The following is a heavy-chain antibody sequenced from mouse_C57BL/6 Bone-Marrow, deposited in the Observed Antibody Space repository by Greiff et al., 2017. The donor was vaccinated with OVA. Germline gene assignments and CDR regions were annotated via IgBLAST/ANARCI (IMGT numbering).Heavy chain of an antibody. Sequence: EESGPGLVKPSQSLSLTCSVTGYSITSGYYWNWIRQFPGNKLEWMGYISYDGSNNYNPSLKNRISITRDTSKNQFFLKLNSVTTEDTATYYCARWGTAYWGQGTLVTVSA. CDR3: ARWGTAY. V-gene: IGHV3-6*01. CDR1: GYSITSGYY. J-gene: IGHJ3*01. D-gene: IGHD3-3*01. CDR2: ISYDGSN.